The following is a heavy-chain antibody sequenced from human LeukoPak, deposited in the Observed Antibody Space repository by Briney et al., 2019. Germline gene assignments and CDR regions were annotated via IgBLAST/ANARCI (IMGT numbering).Heavy chain of an antibody. D-gene: IGHD6-25*01. J-gene: IGHJ4*02. CDR1: GFTFSSYG. Sequence: GGSLRLSCAASGFTFSSYGMHWVRQAPGKGLEWVAVISYDGSNKYYADSVKGRFTISRDNSKNTLYLQMNSLRAEDTAVYYCAKATYGSGFNLYFDSWGQGTLVTVSS. CDR3: AKATYGSGFNLYFDS. CDR2: ISYDGSNK. V-gene: IGHV3-30*18.